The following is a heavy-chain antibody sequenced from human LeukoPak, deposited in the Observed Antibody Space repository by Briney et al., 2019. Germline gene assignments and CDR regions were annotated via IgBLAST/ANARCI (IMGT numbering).Heavy chain of an antibody. V-gene: IGHV4-34*01. Sequence: PSETLSLTCAVFGGSFSGYYWRWIRQPLGKGLEWVGEINYSGGTNYNPSLKSRATISIDTSKNQFSLNLSSVTAADTAVYYCARGPRGSGSYYRYWGQGTLVTVSS. J-gene: IGHJ4*02. D-gene: IGHD3-10*01. CDR3: ARGPRGSGSYYRY. CDR1: GGSFSGYY. CDR2: INYSGGT.